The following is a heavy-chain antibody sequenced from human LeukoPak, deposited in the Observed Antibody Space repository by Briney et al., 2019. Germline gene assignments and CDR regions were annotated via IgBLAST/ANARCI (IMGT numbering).Heavy chain of an antibody. Sequence: ASVKVSCKASGYIFTNFGISWVRQAPGQGLEWMGWISAYNGNTNYAQKLQGRVTMTTDTSTSTAYMELRSLRSDDTAVYYCARAWIDCSGGSCYSTYYFDYWGQGTLVTVPS. V-gene: IGHV1-18*01. CDR3: ARAWIDCSGGSCYSTYYFDY. CDR2: ISAYNGNT. J-gene: IGHJ4*02. D-gene: IGHD2-15*01. CDR1: GYIFTNFG.